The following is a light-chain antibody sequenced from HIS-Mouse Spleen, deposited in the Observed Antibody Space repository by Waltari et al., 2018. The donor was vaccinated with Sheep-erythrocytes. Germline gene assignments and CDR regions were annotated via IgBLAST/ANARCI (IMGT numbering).Light chain of an antibody. V-gene: IGLV2-8*01. CDR3: SSYAGSNNWV. J-gene: IGLJ3*02. CDR1: SSDVGGYNY. Sequence: QSALTQPPSASGSPGQSVTISCTGTSSDVGGYNYVSWYQQPPAKAPKLMIYEVSKRPSVVPGRFSGSRSGNTASLTVSGLQAEDEADYYCSSYAGSNNWVFGGGTKLTVL. CDR2: EVS.